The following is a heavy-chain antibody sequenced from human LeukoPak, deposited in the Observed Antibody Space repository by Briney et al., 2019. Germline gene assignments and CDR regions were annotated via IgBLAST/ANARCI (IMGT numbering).Heavy chain of an antibody. CDR1: GYTFTSFD. V-gene: IGHV1-8*01. Sequence: ASVKVSCKASGYTFTSFDINSVRQTSGQGLEWIGWMNPDSGDTGYAPKFQGRVIMTRNTSIRTAYMELSSLTSEDTAVYYCASRTSSGYDYDVFDLWGQGTVVTVSS. CDR3: ASRTSSGYDYDVFDL. D-gene: IGHD5-12*01. CDR2: MNPDSGDT. J-gene: IGHJ3*01.